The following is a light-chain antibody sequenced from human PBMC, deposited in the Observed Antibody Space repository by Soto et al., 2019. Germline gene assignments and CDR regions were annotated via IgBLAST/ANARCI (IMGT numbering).Light chain of an antibody. CDR1: QSISSL. J-gene: IGKJ5*01. CDR3: QQRSSWPPT. CDR2: GAS. V-gene: IGKV3-11*01. Sequence: EIVLTQSPATLSVSPGERATLSCRASQSISSLLAWYQQRPGQAPRLLIYGASTRATGIPARFSGSGSGTDFTLTISSLEPEDFAVYYCQQRSSWPPTFGQGTLLEI.